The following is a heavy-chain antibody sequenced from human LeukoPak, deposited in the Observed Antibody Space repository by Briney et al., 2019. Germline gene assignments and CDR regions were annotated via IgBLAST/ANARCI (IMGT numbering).Heavy chain of an antibody. CDR3: ARNYYDSSSPHPDAFDI. CDR2: IIPIFGTA. CDR1: GGTFSSYA. D-gene: IGHD3-22*01. Sequence: GASVKVSCKASGGTFSSYAISWVRQAPGQGLEWMGGIIPIFGTANYAQKFQGRVTITADESTSTAYMELSSLRSEDTAVYYCARNYYDSSSPHPDAFDIWGQGTMVTVSS. J-gene: IGHJ3*02. V-gene: IGHV1-69*01.